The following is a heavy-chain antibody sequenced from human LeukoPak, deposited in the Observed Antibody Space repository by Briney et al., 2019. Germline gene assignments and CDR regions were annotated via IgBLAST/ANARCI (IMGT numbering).Heavy chain of an antibody. J-gene: IGHJ4*02. V-gene: IGHV4-38-2*02. CDR1: GHSIINSFY. D-gene: IGHD3-22*01. Sequence: SETLSLTCTVSGHSIINSFYWGWIRQPPGKGLEWIGSIYHTGSTYYNPSLKSRVTISVDTSKNQFSLKLSSVTAADTAVYYCARIYNYYYDSSGYTVFDYWGQGTLVTVSS. CDR2: IYHTGST. CDR3: ARIYNYYYDSSGYTVFDY.